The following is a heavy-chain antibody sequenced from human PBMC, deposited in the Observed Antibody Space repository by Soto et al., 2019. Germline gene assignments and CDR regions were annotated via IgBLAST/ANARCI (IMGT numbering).Heavy chain of an antibody. Sequence: QVQLVESGGIVVQPGRSLRLSCAASGFTFSNSGMHWVRQAPGKGLEWVAVISFDGKTQFYADSVKGRFSISRDNSKNTLYLDMNSLRADDAAVYYCTGQVGSGHWGQGTLVTVSS. CDR2: ISFDGKTQ. D-gene: IGHD2-8*02. J-gene: IGHJ4*02. CDR3: TGQVGSGH. V-gene: IGHV3-30*03. CDR1: GFTFSNSG.